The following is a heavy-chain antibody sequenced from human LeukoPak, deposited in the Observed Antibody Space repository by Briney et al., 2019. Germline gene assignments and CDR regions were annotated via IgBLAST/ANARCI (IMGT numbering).Heavy chain of an antibody. CDR3: ARGYYDSSGYYYENN. D-gene: IGHD3-22*01. Sequence: ASVKVSCKASGYTFTSYGISWVRQAPGQGLEWMGWISAYNGNTNYAQKFQGRVTMTTDTSTGTAYMELRSLRSDDTAVYYCARGYYDSSGYYYENNWGQGTLVTVSS. V-gene: IGHV1-18*01. J-gene: IGHJ4*02. CDR2: ISAYNGNT. CDR1: GYTFTSYG.